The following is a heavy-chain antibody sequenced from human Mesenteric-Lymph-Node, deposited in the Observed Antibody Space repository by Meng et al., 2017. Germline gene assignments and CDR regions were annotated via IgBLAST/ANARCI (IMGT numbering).Heavy chain of an antibody. CDR3: APSYDFWSGYSTSGRFDY. J-gene: IGHJ4*02. CDR2: ISWNSGDI. Sequence: GGSLRLSCAASGFTFDDYAMQWVRQAPGKGLEWVSGISWNSGDIGYADSVKGRFTISRDNAKNSLYLQMNSLRAEDTAVYYCAPSYDFWSGYSTSGRFDYWGQGTLVTVSS. CDR1: GFTFDDYA. D-gene: IGHD3-3*01. V-gene: IGHV3-9*01.